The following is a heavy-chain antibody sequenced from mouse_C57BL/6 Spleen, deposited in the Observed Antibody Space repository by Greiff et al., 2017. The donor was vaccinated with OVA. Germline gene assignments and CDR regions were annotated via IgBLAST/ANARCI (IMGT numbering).Heavy chain of an antibody. V-gene: IGHV1-62-2*01. CDR2: FYPGSGSI. D-gene: IGHD2-2*01. CDR1: GYTFTEYT. CDR3: ARHEGGYDENPYYYAMDY. Sequence: QVQLQQSGAELVKPGASVKLSCKASGYTFTEYTIHWVKQRSGQGLEWIGWFYPGSGSIKYNEKFKDKATLTADKSSSTVYMELSRLTSEDSAVYFCARHEGGYDENPYYYAMDYWGQGTSVTVSS. J-gene: IGHJ4*01.